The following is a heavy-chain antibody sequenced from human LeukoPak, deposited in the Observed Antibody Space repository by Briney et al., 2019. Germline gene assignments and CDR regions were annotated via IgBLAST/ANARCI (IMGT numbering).Heavy chain of an antibody. CDR2: ILSDGSKE. D-gene: IGHD3-22*01. CDR3: ARAPSYYYDSSGSSLGAFDI. CDR1: GFTFSSYG. J-gene: IGHJ3*02. Sequence: GGSLRLSCAASGFTFSSYGMHWVRQAPGKGLEWVAVILSDGSKEFYTDSVKGRFTISRDNSKNTLYLQMNSLRAEDTAVYYCARAPSYYYDSSGSSLGAFDIWGQGTMVTVSS. V-gene: IGHV3-33*01.